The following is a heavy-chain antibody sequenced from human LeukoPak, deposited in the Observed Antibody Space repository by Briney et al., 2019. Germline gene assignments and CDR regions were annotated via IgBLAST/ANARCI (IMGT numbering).Heavy chain of an antibody. CDR3: TKGGHGDY. J-gene: IGHJ4*02. D-gene: IGHD2-21*02. V-gene: IGHV3-23*01. CDR1: GFPFSTFP. Sequence: GGSLRLSCQASGFPFSTFPMSWVRQAPGKGLEWVSTLSGDGSDTYYADSVKGRFTISRDTSKNTLFLQMNSLRADDTAIYYCTKGGHGDYWGQGTMVTVSS. CDR2: LSGDGSDT.